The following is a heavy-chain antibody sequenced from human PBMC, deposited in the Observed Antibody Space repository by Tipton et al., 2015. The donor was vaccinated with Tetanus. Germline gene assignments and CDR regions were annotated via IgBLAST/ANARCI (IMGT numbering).Heavy chain of an antibody. CDR1: GFRFSSYG. D-gene: IGHD3-10*01. CDR2: IWYDGSKT. V-gene: IGHV3-33*01. J-gene: IGHJ6*03. Sequence: SLRLSCEASGFRFSSYGMHWVRQAPGKGLEWVAVIWYDGSKTYYADSVKGRFTISRDNSKNTLFLQMNSLKGEDTAVYFCARAPNSGTSPYFYHYMDVWGKGTTVTVSS. CDR3: ARAPNSGTSPYFYHYMDV.